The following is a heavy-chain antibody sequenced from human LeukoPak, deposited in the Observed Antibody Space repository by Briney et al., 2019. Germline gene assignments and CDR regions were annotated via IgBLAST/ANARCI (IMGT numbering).Heavy chain of an antibody. J-gene: IGHJ4*02. V-gene: IGHV3-15*05. CDR2: IKSRADGGTT. CDR1: GFSVINAW. D-gene: IGHD3-3*01. Sequence: GGSLRLSCAASGFSVINAWMSWARQAPGQGLEWVGRIKSRADGGTTGYAAPVEGRFSISRDESENTLYLQMNSLQIDDTALYYCLIFPGRWGQGTLVTVSS. CDR3: LIFPGR.